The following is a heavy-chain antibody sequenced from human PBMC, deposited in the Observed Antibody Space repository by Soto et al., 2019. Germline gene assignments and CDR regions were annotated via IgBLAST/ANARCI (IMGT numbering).Heavy chain of an antibody. CDR3: TTEKEQWLRTDFDY. CDR2: IKSKTDGGTT. Sequence: VQLVESGGGVVQPGRSLRLSCAASGFTFRSYGMQWVRQAPGKGLEWVGRIKSKTDGGTTDYAAPVKGRFTISRDDSKNTLYLQMNSLKTEDTAVYYCTTEKEQWLRTDFDYWGQGTLVTVSS. D-gene: IGHD5-12*01. J-gene: IGHJ4*02. CDR1: GFTFRSYG. V-gene: IGHV3-15*01.